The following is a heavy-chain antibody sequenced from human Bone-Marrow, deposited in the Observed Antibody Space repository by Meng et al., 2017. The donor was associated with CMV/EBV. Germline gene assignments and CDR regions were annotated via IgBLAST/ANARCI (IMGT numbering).Heavy chain of an antibody. CDR3: ARDYVIRGVYGGY. CDR2: ISAYSGNK. J-gene: IGHJ4*02. Sequence: ASVKVSCKAAGYTFTNYGITWVRQAPGQGTEWMGWISAYSGNKNYAQKFQGRSSMTRDTPTNTAYMEGRSLRSDDTAVYYCARDYVIRGVYGGYWGQGTLVTVSS. D-gene: IGHD3-10*01. V-gene: IGHV1-18*01. CDR1: GYTFTNYG.